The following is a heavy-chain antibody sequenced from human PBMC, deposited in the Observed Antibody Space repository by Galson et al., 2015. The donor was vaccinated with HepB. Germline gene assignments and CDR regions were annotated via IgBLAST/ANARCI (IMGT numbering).Heavy chain of an antibody. CDR2: ISPNGSNT. J-gene: IGHJ6*02. V-gene: IGHV3-30*18. Sequence: SLRLSCTASGFTFSSYDMHWVRQAPGQGLEWMGGISPNGSNTYYAHTVKGRFTISRDNSKNTLYMQMNSLRAEDTAVYYCAKDGAVGYCSSTSCYAGVGMDVWGQGTTVTVSS. CDR3: AKDGAVGYCSSTSCYAGVGMDV. D-gene: IGHD2-2*01. CDR1: GFTFSSYD.